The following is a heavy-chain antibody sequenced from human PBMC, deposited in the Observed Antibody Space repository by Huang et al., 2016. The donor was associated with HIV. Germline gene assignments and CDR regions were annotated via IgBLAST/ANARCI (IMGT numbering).Heavy chain of an antibody. CDR2: INPKTAGT. D-gene: IGHD4-17*01. CDR3: ARGGLRWPAPFDF. V-gene: IGHV1-2*02. J-gene: IGHJ4*02. CDR1: GYTFSDYY. Sequence: QVQLVQSGAEAKKPGASVRVSCKTAGYTFSDYYVHWVRQAPGQGLQWMSWINPKTAGTNYAQRFQGRLTVTSDRSITTAYMDLTWLTSDDTAVYYCARGGLRWPAPFDFWGQGTLFTVS.